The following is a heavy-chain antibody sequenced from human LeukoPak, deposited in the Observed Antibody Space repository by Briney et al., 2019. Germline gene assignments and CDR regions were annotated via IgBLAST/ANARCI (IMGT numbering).Heavy chain of an antibody. J-gene: IGHJ4*02. V-gene: IGHV1-18*01. CDR3: ARDTVVSAGPYDY. CDR1: GYIFTSYG. D-gene: IGHD4-23*01. Sequence: ASVKVSCKASGYIFTSYGVSWVRQAPGQGLEWLVWISAYNGNRNYAQKFQGRVTMTTDTSTNTAYMELRSLRSDDTAVYYCARDTVVSAGPYDYWGQGTLVTVSS. CDR2: ISAYNGNR.